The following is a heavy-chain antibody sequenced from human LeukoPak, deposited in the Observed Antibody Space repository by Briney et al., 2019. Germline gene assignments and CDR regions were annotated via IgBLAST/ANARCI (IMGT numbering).Heavy chain of an antibody. D-gene: IGHD2-21*02. CDR1: GFTFSSYA. Sequence: GSLRLSCAASGFTFSSYAMSWIRQPPGKGLEWIGEINHSGSTNYNPSLKSRVTISVDTSKNQFSLKLSSVTAADTAVYYCARGSQGAVTATYNWFDPWGQGTLVTVFS. V-gene: IGHV4-34*01. J-gene: IGHJ5*02. CDR2: INHSGST. CDR3: ARGSQGAVTATYNWFDP.